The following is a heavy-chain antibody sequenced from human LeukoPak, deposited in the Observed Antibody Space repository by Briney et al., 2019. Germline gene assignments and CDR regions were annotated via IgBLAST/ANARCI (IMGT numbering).Heavy chain of an antibody. J-gene: IGHJ4*02. CDR1: GFTFSTSA. CDR3: ARAPYSGSYSDY. Sequence: GGSLRLSCAASGFTFSTSAMHWVRQAPGKGLEYVSAISANGGSTFHANSVRGGFTISRDNSKNTLYLQMGSLTAEDMALYYCARAPYSGSYSDYWGQGTLVTVSS. D-gene: IGHD1-26*01. CDR2: ISANGGST. V-gene: IGHV3-64*01.